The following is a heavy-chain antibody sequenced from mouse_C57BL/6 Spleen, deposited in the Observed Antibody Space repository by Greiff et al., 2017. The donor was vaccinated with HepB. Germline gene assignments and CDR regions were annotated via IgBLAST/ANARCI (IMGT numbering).Heavy chain of an antibody. CDR2: IHPNSGST. Sequence: VKLQQPGAELVKPGASVKLSCKASGYTFTSYWMHWVKQRPGQGLEWIGMIHPNSGSTNYNEKFKSKATLTVDKSSSTAYMQLSSLTSEDSAVYYCARPMDYGGLHWYFDVWGTGTTVTVSS. CDR3: ARPMDYGGLHWYFDV. V-gene: IGHV1-64*01. D-gene: IGHD2-4*01. CDR1: GYTFTSYW. J-gene: IGHJ1*03.